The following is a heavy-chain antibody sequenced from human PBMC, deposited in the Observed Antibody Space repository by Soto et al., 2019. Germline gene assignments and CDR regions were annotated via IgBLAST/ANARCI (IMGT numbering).Heavy chain of an antibody. CDR2: INPNSGGT. CDR1: GYTFTSYD. Sequence: GASVKVYCKASGYTFTSYDINWVRQAPGQGLEWMGWINPNSGGTNYAQKFQGSVTMTRDTSISTAYMELSRLRSDDTAVYYCARSIAARRVSDYWGQGTLVTVSS. CDR3: ARSIAARRVSDY. J-gene: IGHJ4*02. D-gene: IGHD6-6*01. V-gene: IGHV1-2*02.